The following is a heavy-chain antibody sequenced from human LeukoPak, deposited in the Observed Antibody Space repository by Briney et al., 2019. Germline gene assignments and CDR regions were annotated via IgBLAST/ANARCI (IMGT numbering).Heavy chain of an antibody. CDR3: AKDPYYDFWSGPNYYYYGMDV. CDR2: ISYDGSNK. CDR1: GFTFSSCG. D-gene: IGHD3-3*01. J-gene: IGHJ6*02. V-gene: IGHV3-30*18. Sequence: PGGSLRLSCAASGFTFSSCGMHWVRQAPGKGLEWVAVISYDGSNKYYADSVKGRFTISRDNSKNTLYLQMNSLRAEDTAVYYCAKDPYYDFWSGPNYYYYGMDVWGQGTTVTVSS.